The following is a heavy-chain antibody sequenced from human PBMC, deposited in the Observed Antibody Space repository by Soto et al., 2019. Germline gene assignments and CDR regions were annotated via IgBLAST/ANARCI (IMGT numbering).Heavy chain of an antibody. CDR3: ARALPVAKGGFDP. J-gene: IGHJ5*02. CDR1: GFTVSNTY. Sequence: PEGSLRLSCSASGFTVSNTYMTWVRQPPGKGLECVSVIYTAGGTNYADSVKGRFIISRDNSKNTLYLQMNSLRAEDTAVYYCARALPVAKGGFDPWGQGTLVTVSS. V-gene: IGHV3-53*01. CDR2: IYTAGGT. D-gene: IGHD2-2*01.